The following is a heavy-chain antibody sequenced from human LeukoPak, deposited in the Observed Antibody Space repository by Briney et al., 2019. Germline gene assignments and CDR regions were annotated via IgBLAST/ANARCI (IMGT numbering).Heavy chain of an antibody. CDR2: INHSGST. Sequence: SETLSLTCAVYGGSFSGYYWSWIRQPPRKGLEWIGEINHSGSTNYNPSLKSRVTISVDTSKNQFSLKLSSVTAADTAVYYCARRVTYYYDSSGYYPLNWFDPWGQGTPVTVSS. V-gene: IGHV4-34*01. J-gene: IGHJ5*02. CDR1: GGSFSGYY. CDR3: ARRVTYYYDSSGYYPLNWFDP. D-gene: IGHD3-22*01.